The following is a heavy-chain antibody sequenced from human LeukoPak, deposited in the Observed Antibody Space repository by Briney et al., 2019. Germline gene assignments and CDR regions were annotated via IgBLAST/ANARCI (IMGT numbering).Heavy chain of an antibody. CDR2: IWYDGSNK. CDR1: GFTFSSYG. J-gene: IGHJ4*02. D-gene: IGHD3-22*01. CDR3: ARPRSSGYYPFDY. V-gene: IGHV3-33*01. Sequence: GRSLRLSCAASGFTFSSYGMHWVRQAPGKGLEWVAVIWYDGSNKYYADSVKGRFTISRDNSKNTLYLQVNSLRAEDTAVYYCARPRSSGYYPFDYWGQGTLVTVSS.